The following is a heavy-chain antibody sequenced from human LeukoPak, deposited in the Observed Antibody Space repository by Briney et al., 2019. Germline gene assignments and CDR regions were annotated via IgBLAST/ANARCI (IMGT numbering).Heavy chain of an antibody. D-gene: IGHD5-18*01. CDR2: INPNSGDT. CDR3: ARGPFRNVDIAMVASRFDP. V-gene: IGHV1-2*02. CDR1: GCTLSGYY. J-gene: IGHJ5*02. Sequence: ASVKVSCKASGCTLSGYYLHWVRQAPGQGLEWMGWINPNSGDTNYSQKFQGRVTMTKDTSITTAYMELSSLRSDDTALYYCARGPFRNVDIAMVASRFDPWGQGTLVTVSS.